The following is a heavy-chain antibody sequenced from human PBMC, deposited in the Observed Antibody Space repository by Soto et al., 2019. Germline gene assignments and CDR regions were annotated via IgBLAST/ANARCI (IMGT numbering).Heavy chain of an antibody. CDR1: GFRFRDYW. CDR3: AGYCNTMTCTHFHGYS. V-gene: IGHV3-7*03. Sequence: LRLSCAVSGFRFRDYWMSWVRQAPGKGLEWVANIKQDESDKYYVDSVKGRFTISRDNAKNALYLQMNSLRVEDTAVYYCAGYCNTMTCTHFHGYSWGQGTQVTVSS. J-gene: IGHJ5*02. D-gene: IGHD3-22*01. CDR2: IKQDESDK.